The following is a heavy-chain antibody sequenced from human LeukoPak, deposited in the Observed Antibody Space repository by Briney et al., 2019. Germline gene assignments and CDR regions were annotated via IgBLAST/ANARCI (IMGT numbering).Heavy chain of an antibody. CDR2: INHSGST. V-gene: IGHV4-34*01. CDR1: GGSFSGYY. J-gene: IGHJ6*04. Sequence: SETPSITCAVYGGSFSGYYWSWIRQPPGKGLEWIGEINHSGSTNYNPSLKSRVTISVDTSKNQFSLKLSSVAAADTAVYYCARARSGYYYYYYGMDVWGKGTTVTVSS. CDR3: ARARSGYYYYYYGMDV. D-gene: IGHD3-10*01.